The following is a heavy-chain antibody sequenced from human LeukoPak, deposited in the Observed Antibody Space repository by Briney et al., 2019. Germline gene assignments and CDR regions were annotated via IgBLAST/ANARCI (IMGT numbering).Heavy chain of an antibody. CDR3: ARSLWPEDY. J-gene: IGHJ4*02. Sequence: PGGSLRLSCAASGFAFSSYWASWVRQAPGKGLEWVANINQGGSGQNYVDSVRGRFTISRDNAKNSVYLQMNSLRAEDTAVYYCARSLWPEDYWGQGILVTVSS. D-gene: IGHD2-21*01. V-gene: IGHV3-7*01. CDR2: INQGGSGQ. CDR1: GFAFSSYW.